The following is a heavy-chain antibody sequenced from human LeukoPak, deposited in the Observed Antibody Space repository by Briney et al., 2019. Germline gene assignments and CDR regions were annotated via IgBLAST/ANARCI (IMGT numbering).Heavy chain of an antibody. CDR2: ISHDGSMK. V-gene: IGHV3-30*18. J-gene: IGHJ4*02. CDR1: GFTFSNYG. Sequence: GGSLRLSCAASGFTFSNYGMHWVRQAPGKGLEWVAVISHDGSMKYYEDSVKGRFTISRDNSKNTLYLQMNSLRAEDTAVYYCAQDYYGSGGQGTLVTVSS. CDR3: AQDYYGS. D-gene: IGHD3-10*01.